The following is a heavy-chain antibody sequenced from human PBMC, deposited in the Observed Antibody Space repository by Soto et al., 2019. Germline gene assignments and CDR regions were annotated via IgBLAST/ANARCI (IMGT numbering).Heavy chain of an antibody. Sequence: EVQLLESGGGLVQPGGSLRLSCAASGFTFSSYAMSWVRQAPGKGLEWVSAISGSGGSTYYADSVKGRFTISRDSSKNTLYLQMNSRRAEDTAVYYCAKENGYSSSWFEFDYWGQGTLVTVSS. CDR1: GFTFSSYA. CDR3: AKENGYSSSWFEFDY. CDR2: ISGSGGST. J-gene: IGHJ4*02. V-gene: IGHV3-23*01. D-gene: IGHD6-13*01.